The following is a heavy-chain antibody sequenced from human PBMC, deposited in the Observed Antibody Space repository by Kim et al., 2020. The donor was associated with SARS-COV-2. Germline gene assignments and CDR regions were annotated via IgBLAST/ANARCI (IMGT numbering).Heavy chain of an antibody. CDR2: IKQDGSEK. Sequence: GGSLRLSCAASGFTFSSYWMSWVRQAPGKGLEWVANIKQDGSEKYYVDSVKGRFTISRDNAKNSLYLQMNSLRAEDTAVYYCARDFYEGYSSSSILGYYYYGMDVWGQGTTVTVSS. D-gene: IGHD6-6*01. J-gene: IGHJ6*02. V-gene: IGHV3-7*01. CDR3: ARDFYEGYSSSSILGYYYYGMDV. CDR1: GFTFSSYW.